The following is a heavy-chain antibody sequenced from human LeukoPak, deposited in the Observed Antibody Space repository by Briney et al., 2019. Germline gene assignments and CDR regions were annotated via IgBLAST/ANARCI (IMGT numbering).Heavy chain of an antibody. CDR1: GFTFSRYG. Sequence: PGRFLRLSCAASGFTFSRYGMHWVRQAPGKGLEWVAVISYDGSNKYYADSVKGRFTTSRDNSKNTLYLQMNSLRAEDTAVYYCAKDYRSGYYYGMDVWGQGTRSPSP. V-gene: IGHV3-30*18. CDR2: ISYDGSNK. D-gene: IGHD6-25*01. CDR3: AKDYRSGYYYGMDV. J-gene: IGHJ6*02.